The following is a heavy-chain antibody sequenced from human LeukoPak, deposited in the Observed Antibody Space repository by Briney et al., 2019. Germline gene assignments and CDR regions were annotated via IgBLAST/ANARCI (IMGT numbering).Heavy chain of an antibody. V-gene: IGHV4-34*01. J-gene: IGHJ4*02. D-gene: IGHD1-26*01. CDR1: GGSISSYY. CDR2: INHSGST. Sequence: PSETLSLTCTVSGGSISSYYWSWIRQPPGKGLEWIGEINHSGSTNYNPSLKSRVTISVDTSKNQFSLKLSSVTAADTAVYYCARGLQVGNTGYYFDYWGQGTLVTVSS. CDR3: ARGLQVGNTGYYFDY.